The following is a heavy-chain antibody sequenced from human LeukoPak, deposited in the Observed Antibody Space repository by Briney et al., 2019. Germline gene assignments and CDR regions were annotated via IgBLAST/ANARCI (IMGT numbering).Heavy chain of an antibody. CDR2: MNPNSGDT. CDR3: ARGGSSRLNWFDP. V-gene: IGHV1-8*01. CDR1: GYTFTSYD. Sequence: VASVKVSCKASGYTFTSYDINWVRQATGQGLEWMGWMNPNSGDTGYAQKFQGRVTMTRNTTISTAYMELSSLRSEDTAVYYCARGGSSRLNWFDPWGQGTLVTVSS. J-gene: IGHJ5*02. D-gene: IGHD6-13*01.